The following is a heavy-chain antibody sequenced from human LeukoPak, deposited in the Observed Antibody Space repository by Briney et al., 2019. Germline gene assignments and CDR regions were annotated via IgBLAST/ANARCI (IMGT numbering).Heavy chain of an antibody. CDR1: GFIFSSYG. D-gene: IGHD6-6*01. CDR3: AKDRSDSSSPFDY. CDR2: ISYDGSNK. J-gene: IGHJ4*02. Sequence: PGGSLRLSCDASGFIFSSYGMHWVRQAPGKGVEWVAVISYDGSNKYYADSVKGRFTISRDNSKNTLYLQMNSLRAEDTAVYYCAKDRSDSSSPFDYWGQGTLVTVSS. V-gene: IGHV3-30*18.